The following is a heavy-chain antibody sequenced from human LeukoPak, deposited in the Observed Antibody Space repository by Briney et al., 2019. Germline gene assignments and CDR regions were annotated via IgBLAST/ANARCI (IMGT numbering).Heavy chain of an antibody. D-gene: IGHD2-15*01. CDR2: ISYDGSNK. CDR1: GFTFSSYA. CDR3: AGAVVVVAATPLSGFDP. Sequence: PGRSLRLSCAASGFTFSSYAMHWVRQAPGKGLEWVAVISYDGSNKYYADSVKGRFTISRDNSKNTLYLQMNSLRAEDTAVYYCAGAVVVVAATPLSGFDPWGQGTLVTVSS. J-gene: IGHJ5*02. V-gene: IGHV3-30*04.